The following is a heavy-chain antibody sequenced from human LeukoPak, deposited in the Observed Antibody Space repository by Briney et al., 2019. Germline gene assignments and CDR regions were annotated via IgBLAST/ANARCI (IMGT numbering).Heavy chain of an antibody. V-gene: IGHV1-46*01. Sequence: ASVKVSCKASGYTFTTYYMHWVRQAPGQGLEWMGIINPSGGSTSYAQKFQGRVTMTRDMSTSTVYMELSSLRSEDTAVYYCARDRVATRYYFDYWGQGTLVTVSS. D-gene: IGHD5-12*01. CDR3: ARDRVATRYYFDY. J-gene: IGHJ4*02. CDR2: INPSGGST. CDR1: GYTFTTYY.